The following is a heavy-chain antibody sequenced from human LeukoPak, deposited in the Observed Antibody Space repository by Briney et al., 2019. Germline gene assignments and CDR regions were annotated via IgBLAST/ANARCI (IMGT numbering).Heavy chain of an antibody. Sequence: SETLSLTCNVSGGSVSSVGYFWSWVRQYPGKGLEWIGHISYKGRTHYSPSLRGRLSLSLDTANNQFSLSLTSVTASDTAIYYCARAKNWFNPWGQGTLVTVSS. CDR2: ISYKGRT. J-gene: IGHJ5*02. CDR3: ARAKNWFNP. V-gene: IGHV4-31*03. CDR1: GGSVSSVGYF.